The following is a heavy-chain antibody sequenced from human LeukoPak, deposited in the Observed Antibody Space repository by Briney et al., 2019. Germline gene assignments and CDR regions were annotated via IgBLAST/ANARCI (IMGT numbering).Heavy chain of an antibody. CDR3: ATERLGIFEF. Sequence: PGGSLRLSCTASTFTFSDDYMGWIRQAPGKGPEWVSSISPGSSYKFCADSVEGRFTISRDDAKNSVYLQMNNLRVDDAAVYYCATERLGIFEFWGQGSLVTVS. CDR2: ISPGSSYK. J-gene: IGHJ4*02. D-gene: IGHD3-3*01. V-gene: IGHV3-11*05. CDR1: TFTFSDDY.